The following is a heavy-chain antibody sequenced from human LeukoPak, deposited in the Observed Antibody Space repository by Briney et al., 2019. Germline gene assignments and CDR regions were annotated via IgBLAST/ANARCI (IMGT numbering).Heavy chain of an antibody. V-gene: IGHV3-9*01. CDR3: AKDMGIAVAGFFDY. CDR2: ISWNSGSI. D-gene: IGHD6-19*01. J-gene: IGHJ4*02. Sequence: GGSLRLSCAASGFTFSSYVMHWVRQAPGKGLEWVSGISWNSGSIGYADSVKGRFTISRDNAKNSLYMQMNSLRAEDTALYYCAKDMGIAVAGFFDYWGQGTLVTVSS. CDR1: GFTFSSYV.